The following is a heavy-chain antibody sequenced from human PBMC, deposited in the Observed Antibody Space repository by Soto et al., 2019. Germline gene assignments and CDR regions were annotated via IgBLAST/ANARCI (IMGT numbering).Heavy chain of an antibody. D-gene: IGHD3-9*01. J-gene: IGHJ3*02. V-gene: IGHV1-18*04. CDR1: GYTFTGYD. Sequence: ASVKVSCKASGYTFTGYDMHWVRQAPGQGIEWMGWISPYNGNTNYAQKFQGRVTMTTDTSRSTAYMELRSLRSDDTAVYYCARDLSITIFHDAFDIWGQGTMVTVSS. CDR2: ISPYNGNT. CDR3: ARDLSITIFHDAFDI.